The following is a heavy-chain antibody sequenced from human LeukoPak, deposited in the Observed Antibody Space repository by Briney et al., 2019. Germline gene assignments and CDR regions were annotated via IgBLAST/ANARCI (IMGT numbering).Heavy chain of an antibody. J-gene: IGHJ4*02. D-gene: IGHD1-26*01. CDR1: GFIFSGFA. Sequence: GGSLRLSCAASGFIFSGFAMTWVRQAPGKGLEWVSSISDDGGSTYYADSVKGRFTFSRDNSKNTLYLQANSLRSEDMAVYYCAKDNGRYEFDYWGQGTLVTVSS. V-gene: IGHV3-23*01. CDR2: ISDDGGST. CDR3: AKDNGRYEFDY.